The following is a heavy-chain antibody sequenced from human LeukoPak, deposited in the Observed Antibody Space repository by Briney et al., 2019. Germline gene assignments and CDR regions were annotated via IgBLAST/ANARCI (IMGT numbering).Heavy chain of an antibody. CDR1: GFTFSTYA. V-gene: IGHV3-23*01. Sequence: PGGSLRLSCAASGFTFSTYAMSWVRQAPGKGLEWVSGISVSGGYTYYADSVKGRFTISRDNSKNTLYLQMNSLRVEDTAVYYCAARDGYNRNYFDYWGQGTLVTVSS. D-gene: IGHD5-24*01. J-gene: IGHJ4*02. CDR3: AARDGYNRNYFDY. CDR2: ISVSGGYT.